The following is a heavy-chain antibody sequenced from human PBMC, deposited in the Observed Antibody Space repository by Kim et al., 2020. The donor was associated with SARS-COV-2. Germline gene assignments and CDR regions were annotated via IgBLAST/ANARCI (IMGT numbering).Heavy chain of an antibody. Sequence: GGSLRLSCAASGFTFSSYAMSWVRQAPGKGLEWVSAISGSGGSTYYADSVKGRFTISRDNSKNTLYLQMNSLRAEDTAVYYCAKGLRGVRDALVAMKESYDYGEFDYWCQGTLVTVSS. J-gene: IGHJ4*02. CDR2: ISGSGGST. D-gene: IGHD4-17*01. V-gene: IGHV3-23*01. CDR3: AKGLRGVRDALVAMKESYDYGEFDY. CDR1: GFTFSSYA.